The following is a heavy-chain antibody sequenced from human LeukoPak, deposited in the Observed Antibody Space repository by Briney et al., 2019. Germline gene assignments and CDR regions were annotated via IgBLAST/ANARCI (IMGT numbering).Heavy chain of an antibody. V-gene: IGHV3-48*02. D-gene: IGHD3-10*01. Sequence: GGSLRLSCAASGFTFSSYSMNWVRQAPGKGLEWVSYISSSSSTIYYADSVKGRFTISRDNAKNSLYLQMSSLRDEDTAVYYCARNMDYYGSGVPAPWGQGTLVTVSS. CDR3: ARNMDYYGSGVPAP. J-gene: IGHJ5*02. CDR2: ISSSSSTI. CDR1: GFTFSSYS.